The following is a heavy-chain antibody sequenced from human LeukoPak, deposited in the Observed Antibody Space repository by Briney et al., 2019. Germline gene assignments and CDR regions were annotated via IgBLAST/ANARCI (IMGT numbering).Heavy chain of an antibody. V-gene: IGHV4-4*09. CDR1: GGSINSYY. CDR3: ARVGITMVRGNYYYGMDV. J-gene: IGHJ6*02. Sequence: SETLSLTCTVSGGSINSYYWSWIRQPPGKGLEWIGYIYTSGSTTYNPSLKSRVSISADTSKNQFSLKLSSVTAADTAVYYCARVGITMVRGNYYYGMDVWGQGTTVTVSS. CDR2: IYTSGST. D-gene: IGHD3-10*01.